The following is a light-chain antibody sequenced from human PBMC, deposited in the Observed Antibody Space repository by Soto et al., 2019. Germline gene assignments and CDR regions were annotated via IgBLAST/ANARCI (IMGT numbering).Light chain of an antibody. V-gene: IGKV1-5*01. J-gene: IGKJ1*01. Sequence: DLPLTQSPSTLSASSGDRVPTTCRASQSISSWLAWYQHKPGKAPKLLIYDASNLDSGVPSRFSGSGSGTEFSLTISNLQPDDCATYYCQQYENYWTFGQGTKVDI. CDR2: DAS. CDR3: QQYENYWT. CDR1: QSISSW.